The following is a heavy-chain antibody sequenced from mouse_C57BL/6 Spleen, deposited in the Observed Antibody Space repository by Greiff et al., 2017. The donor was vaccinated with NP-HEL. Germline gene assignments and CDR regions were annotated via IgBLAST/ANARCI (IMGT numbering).Heavy chain of an antibody. V-gene: IGHV1-69*01. CDR2: IDPSDSYT. Sequence: QVQLKQPGAELVMPGASVKLSCKASGYTFTSYWMHWVKQRPGQGLEWIGEIDPSDSYTNYNQKFKGKSTLTVDKSSSTAYMQLSSLTSEDSAVYYCARSEGQGYYAMDYWGQGTSVTVSS. CDR1: GYTFTSYW. D-gene: IGHD3-3*01. CDR3: ARSEGQGYYAMDY. J-gene: IGHJ4*01.